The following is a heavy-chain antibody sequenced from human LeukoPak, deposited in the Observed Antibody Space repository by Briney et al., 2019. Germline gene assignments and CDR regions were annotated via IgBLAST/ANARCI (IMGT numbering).Heavy chain of an antibody. V-gene: IGHV3-21*01. D-gene: IGHD3-22*01. Sequence: GGSLRLSCAASGFTSSSYSMNWVRQAPGKGLEWVSSISSSSSYIYYADSVKGRFTISRDNAKNSLYLQMNSLRAEDTAVYYCAREKITMIGDAFDIWGQGTMVTVSS. CDR1: GFTSSSYS. CDR2: ISSSSSYI. J-gene: IGHJ3*02. CDR3: AREKITMIGDAFDI.